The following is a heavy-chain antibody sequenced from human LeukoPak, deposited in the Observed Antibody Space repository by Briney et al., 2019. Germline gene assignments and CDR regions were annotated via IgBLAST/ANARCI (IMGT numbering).Heavy chain of an antibody. V-gene: IGHV1-46*01. D-gene: IGHD5-18*01. CDR1: GGTFSSYA. J-gene: IGHJ4*02. Sequence: ASVKVSCKASGGTFSSYAISWVRQAPGQGLEWMGIINPSGGSTSYAQKFQGRVTMTRDTSTSTVYMELSSLRSEDTAVYYCGGVGGGYSYVLDWGQGTLVTVSS. CDR3: GGVGGGYSYVLD. CDR2: INPSGGST.